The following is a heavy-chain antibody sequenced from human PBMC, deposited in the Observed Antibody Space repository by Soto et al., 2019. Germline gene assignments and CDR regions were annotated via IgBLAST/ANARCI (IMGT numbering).Heavy chain of an antibody. CDR2: ISAYNGNT. CDR3: ARDGGYYYDSSGYYWFDP. V-gene: IGHV1-18*01. D-gene: IGHD3-22*01. CDR1: GYTITSYG. J-gene: IGHJ5*02. Sequence: ASVKVSRKASGYTITSYGISWVRQATGQGLEWMGWISAYNGNTNYAQKLQGRVTMTTDTSTSTAYMELRSLRSDDTAVYYCARDGGYYYDSSGYYWFDPWGQGTLVTVSS.